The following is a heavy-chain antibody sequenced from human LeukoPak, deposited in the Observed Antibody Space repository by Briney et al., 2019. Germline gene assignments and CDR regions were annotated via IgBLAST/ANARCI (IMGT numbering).Heavy chain of an antibody. V-gene: IGHV4-59*01. CDR1: GGSISSYY. Sequence: TSETLSLTCTVSGGSISSYYWSWIRQPPGKGLEWIGYIYYSGSTNYNPSLKSRVTISVDTSKNQFSLKLSSVTAADTAVYYCARGVGTMVRGVSLNYWGQGTLVTVSS. D-gene: IGHD3-10*01. CDR3: ARGVGTMVRGVSLNY. J-gene: IGHJ4*02. CDR2: IYYSGST.